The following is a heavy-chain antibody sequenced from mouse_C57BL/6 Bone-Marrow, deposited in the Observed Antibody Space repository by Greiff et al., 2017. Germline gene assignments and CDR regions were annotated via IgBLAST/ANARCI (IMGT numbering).Heavy chain of an antibody. CDR2: ISSGGSYT. V-gene: IGHV5-6*01. CDR1: GFTFSSYG. D-gene: IGHD2-4*01. J-gene: IGHJ2*01. CDR3: ASGGYDYVFDY. Sequence: EVQLVESGGDLVKPGGSLKLSCAASGFTFSSYGMSWVRQTPDKRLEWVATISSGGSYTYYPDSVKGRFTISRDNAKNTLYLQMSSLKSEDTAMYYCASGGYDYVFDYWGQGTTLTVAS.